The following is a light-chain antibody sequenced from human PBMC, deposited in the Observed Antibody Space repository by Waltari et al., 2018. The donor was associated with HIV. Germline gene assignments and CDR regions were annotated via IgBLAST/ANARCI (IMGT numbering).Light chain of an antibody. CDR1: SSDLGAYES. J-gene: IGLJ1*01. V-gene: IGLV2-14*03. CDR2: DVY. CDR3: ASFTSGRLNV. Sequence: QSALTQPASLSGSPAQPITISCPGTSSDLGAYESVSWYQQHPGKVPKLLIYDVYNRPSRISNRFSGSKSGNTASLTISGLQAEDEAAYYCASFTSGRLNVFGTGTKVTVL.